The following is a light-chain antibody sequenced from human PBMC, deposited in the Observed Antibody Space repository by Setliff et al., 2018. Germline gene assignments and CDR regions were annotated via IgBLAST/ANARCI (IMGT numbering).Light chain of an antibody. CDR1: SSDVGGYNF. J-gene: IGLJ1*01. CDR3: CSFAGTYSVV. Sequence: QSALTQPRSVSGSPGQSVTISCTGTSSDVGGYNFVSWYQVYPGKAPKVMIYDVSKRPSGVPDRFSGSKSGTTASLTISGLQPEDEADYYCCSFAGTYSVVFGTGTKVTV. CDR2: DVS. V-gene: IGLV2-11*01.